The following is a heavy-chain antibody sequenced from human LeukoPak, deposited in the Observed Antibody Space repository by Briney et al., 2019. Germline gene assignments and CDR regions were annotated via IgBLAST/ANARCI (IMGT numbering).Heavy chain of an antibody. V-gene: IGHV3-53*01. CDR3: AKDLTMVRGVLDY. D-gene: IGHD3-10*01. Sequence: GGSLRLSCAASGFTVSSNYMSWVRQAPGKGLEWVSVIYSGGGTYYADSVKGRFTISRDNSKNTLYLQMNSLRAEDTAVYYCAKDLTMVRGVLDYWGQGTLVTVSS. CDR2: IYSGGGT. J-gene: IGHJ4*02. CDR1: GFTVSSNY.